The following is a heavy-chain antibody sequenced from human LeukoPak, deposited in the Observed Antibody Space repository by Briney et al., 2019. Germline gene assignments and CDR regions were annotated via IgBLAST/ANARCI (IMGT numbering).Heavy chain of an antibody. CDR3: AKVCSDSSGYYFSCGDY. Sequence: GGSLRLSCVASGFTFSSYAMSWVRQAAGKGLEWVSAISGRGGSTYYADSVKDRFTISRDNSKKTLYLQMNSLRAEDTAVYYCAKVCSDSSGYYFSCGDYWGQGTLVTVSS. CDR2: ISGRGGST. CDR1: GFTFSSYA. V-gene: IGHV3-23*01. J-gene: IGHJ4*02. D-gene: IGHD3-22*01.